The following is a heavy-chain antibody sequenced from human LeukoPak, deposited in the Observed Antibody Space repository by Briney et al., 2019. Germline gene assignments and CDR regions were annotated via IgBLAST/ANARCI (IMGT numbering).Heavy chain of an antibody. D-gene: IGHD2-2*01. CDR1: GFTFSSYG. CDR2: IWYDVSNE. CDR3: ARDEFPVVLPEGGFDY. V-gene: IGHV3-33*01. Sequence: RRSLRPSCAPSGFTFSSYGMHWVRQAPGKGLGWVAVIWYDVSNEYYADSVKGRFTIARDNSKNTTCRQMTSLRGPQPAVYYCARDEFPVVLPEGGFDYWGQGTLVTVSS. J-gene: IGHJ4*02.